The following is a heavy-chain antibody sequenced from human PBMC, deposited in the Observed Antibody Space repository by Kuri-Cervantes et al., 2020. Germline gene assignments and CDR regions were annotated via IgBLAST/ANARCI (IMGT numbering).Heavy chain of an antibody. CDR3: AKESARSWYSGWFDP. V-gene: IGHV3-30-3*02. CDR2: ISYDGSNK. J-gene: IGHJ5*02. Sequence: WVRQAPGKGLEWVAVISYDGSNKYYADSVKGRFTISRDNSKNTLYLQMNSLRAEDTAVYYCAKESARSWYSGWFDPWGQGTLVTVSS. D-gene: IGHD6-13*01.